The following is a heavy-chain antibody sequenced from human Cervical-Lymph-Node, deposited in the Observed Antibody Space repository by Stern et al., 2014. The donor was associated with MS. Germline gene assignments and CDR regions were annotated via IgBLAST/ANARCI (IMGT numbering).Heavy chain of an antibody. D-gene: IGHD4-17*01. Sequence: QVQLVQSGAEVKKPGSSVKVSCKASGGTFSSYAISWVRQAPGQGLEWMGGIIPIFGTANYAQKFQGRVTITGDESTSTAYMELSSLRSEDTAVYYCASRANYGDYRGPILSVGMDVWGQGTTVTVSS. V-gene: IGHV1-69*01. J-gene: IGHJ6*02. CDR1: GGTFSSYA. CDR2: IIPIFGTA. CDR3: ASRANYGDYRGPILSVGMDV.